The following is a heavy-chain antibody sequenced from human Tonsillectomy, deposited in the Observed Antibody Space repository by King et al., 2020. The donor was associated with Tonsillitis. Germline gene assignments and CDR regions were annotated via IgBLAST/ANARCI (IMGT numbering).Heavy chain of an antibody. CDR1: GYTFTGFH. D-gene: IGHD3-10*01. V-gene: IGHV1-2*02. CDR3: AKIGTAYGAFDI. CDR2: ISPNSGGT. Sequence: QLVQSGAEVKKPGASVKVSCKASGYTFTGFHMHWVRQARGQGLEWMGWISPNSGGTNYAQMFQGRVTMTRDTSITTAYMELSGLRSDDTAVYYCAKIGTAYGAFDIWGQGTMVTVSS. J-gene: IGHJ3*02.